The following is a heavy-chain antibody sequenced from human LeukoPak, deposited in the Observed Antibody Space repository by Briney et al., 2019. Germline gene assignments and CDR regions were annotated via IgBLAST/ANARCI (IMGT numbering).Heavy chain of an antibody. V-gene: IGHV3-13*01. CDR3: ARGSGPGVTTIDS. J-gene: IGHJ4*02. D-gene: IGHD4-17*01. Sequence: PGGSLRLSCAASGFTFSSYDMHWVRQAPGEGLEWVSAFHTDGGTFYLDSVRGRFTVSREDATNSLYLQLDTLRAGDTAVYYCARGSGPGVTTIDSWGQETLVLVSS. CDR2: FHTDGGT. CDR1: GFTFSSYD.